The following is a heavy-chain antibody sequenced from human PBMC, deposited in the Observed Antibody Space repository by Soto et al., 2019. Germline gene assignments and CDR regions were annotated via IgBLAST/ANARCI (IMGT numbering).Heavy chain of an antibody. J-gene: IGHJ6*02. CDR1: GGSVSSGSYY. D-gene: IGHD6-13*01. CDR3: ARGKAAAGTRYYYYYYGMDV. V-gene: IGHV4-61*01. Sequence: ASETLSLTCTVSGGSVSSGSYYWSWIQQPPGKGLEWIGYIYYSGSTNYNPSLKSRVTISVDTSKNQFSLKLSSVTAADTAVYYCARGKAAAGTRYYYYYYGMDVWGQGTTVTVSS. CDR2: IYYSGST.